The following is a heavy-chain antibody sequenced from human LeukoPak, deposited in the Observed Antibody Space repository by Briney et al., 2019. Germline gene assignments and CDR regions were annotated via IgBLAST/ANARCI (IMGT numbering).Heavy chain of an antibody. CDR1: AYTFTGYY. J-gene: IGHJ6*03. CDR3: ASGCSGGSCYYYYYMDV. CDR2: MNPNSGGT. Sequence: ASVKVSCKASAYTFTGYYMHWVRQAPGQGLEWMGWMNPNSGGTNYAQKFQGRVTITRDTSISTAYMELSRLRSDDTAVYYCASGCSGGSCYYYYYMDVWGKGTTVTVSS. V-gene: IGHV1-2*02. D-gene: IGHD2-15*01.